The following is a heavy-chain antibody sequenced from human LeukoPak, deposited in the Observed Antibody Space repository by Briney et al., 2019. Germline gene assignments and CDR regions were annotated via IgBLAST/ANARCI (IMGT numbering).Heavy chain of an antibody. CDR2: VDPEDGET. Sequence: ATVKISCKASGCTFTDCYMHRGQQAPGKGLEWMGRVDPEDGETIYAEKFQGRVTITADTSTDTAYMELSSLRSEDTAVYYCATDACSTSCCAQRWGQGTLVTVSS. CDR1: GCTFTDCY. D-gene: IGHD2-2*01. V-gene: IGHV1-69-2*01. J-gene: IGHJ4*02. CDR3: ATDACSTSCCAQR.